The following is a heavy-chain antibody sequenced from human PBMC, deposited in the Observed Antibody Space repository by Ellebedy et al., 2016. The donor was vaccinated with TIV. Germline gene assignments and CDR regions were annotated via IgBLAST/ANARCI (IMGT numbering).Heavy chain of an antibody. CDR1: GFTFSSYA. D-gene: IGHD3-22*01. CDR3: AKVWGYYGSSPKYFQH. J-gene: IGHJ1*01. CDR2: ISGSGGST. Sequence: GESLKISCAASGFTFSSYAMSWVRQAPGKGLEWVSAISGSGGSTYYADSVKGRFTISRDNSKNTLYLQMNSLRAEDTAIYYCAKVWGYYGSSPKYFQHWGQGTLVTVSS. V-gene: IGHV3-23*01.